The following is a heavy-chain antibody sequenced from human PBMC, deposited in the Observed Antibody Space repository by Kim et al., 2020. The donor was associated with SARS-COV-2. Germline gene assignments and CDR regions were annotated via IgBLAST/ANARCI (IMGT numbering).Heavy chain of an antibody. J-gene: IGHJ3*02. D-gene: IGHD3-22*01. Sequence: ASVKVSYKASGYTFTSYYMHWVRQAPGQGLEWMGIINPSGGSTSYAQKFQGRVTMTRDTSTSTVYMELSSLRSEDTAVYYCATPRRDYYDSSWLGAFDIWGQGTMVTVSS. V-gene: IGHV1-46*01. CDR3: ATPRRDYYDSSWLGAFDI. CDR1: GYTFTSYY. CDR2: INPSGGST.